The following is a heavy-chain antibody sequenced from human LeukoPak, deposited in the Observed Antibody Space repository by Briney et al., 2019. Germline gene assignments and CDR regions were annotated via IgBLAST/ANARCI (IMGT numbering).Heavy chain of an antibody. V-gene: IGHV3-21*04. CDR1: GFTFSSYS. J-gene: IGHJ6*02. CDR2: ISSSSSYI. CDR3: ARDGSGLAVAGTSDYYYGMDV. D-gene: IGHD6-19*01. Sequence: GGSLRLSCAASGFTFSSYSMNWVRQAPGKGLEWVSSISSSSSYIYYADSVKGRFTISRDNAKNSLYLQMNNLRAEDTALYHCARDGSGLAVAGTSDYYYGMDVWGQGTTVTVSS.